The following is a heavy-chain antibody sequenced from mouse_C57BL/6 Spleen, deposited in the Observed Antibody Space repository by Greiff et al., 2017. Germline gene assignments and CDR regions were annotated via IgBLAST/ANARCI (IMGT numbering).Heavy chain of an antibody. CDR3: AGHYGSIPWFAY. CDR1: GFTFSNYW. J-gene: IGHJ3*01. Sequence: EVKLQESGGGLVQPGGSMKLSCVASGFTFSNYWMNWVRQSPEKGLEWVAQISLKSGNYATHYAVSVKGRFTISKDDSKSSVYLQMSNLQAEDTGIYYCAGHYGSIPWFAYWGQGTLVTVSA. D-gene: IGHD1-1*01. CDR2: ISLKSGNYAT. V-gene: IGHV6-3*01.